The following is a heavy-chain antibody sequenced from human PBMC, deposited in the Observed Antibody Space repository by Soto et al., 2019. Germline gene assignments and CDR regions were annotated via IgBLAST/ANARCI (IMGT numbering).Heavy chain of an antibody. CDR1: GFTVSSNY. CDR2: IYSGGST. CDR3: ARNYYDSGGGFDY. D-gene: IGHD3-22*01. Sequence: GGSLRLSCAASGFTVSSNYMSWVRQAPGKVLEWVSVIYSGGSTYYADSVKGRLTISRDNSKNTLYLQMNSLRAEDTAVYYCARNYYDSGGGFDYWGQGTLVTVSS. J-gene: IGHJ4*02. V-gene: IGHV3-53*01.